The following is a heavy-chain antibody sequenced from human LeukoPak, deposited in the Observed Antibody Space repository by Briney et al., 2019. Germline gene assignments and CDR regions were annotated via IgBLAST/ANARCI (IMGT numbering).Heavy chain of an antibody. D-gene: IGHD1-1*01. CDR3: ARVVPVHEYYNSYMDV. V-gene: IGHV3-48*01. J-gene: IGHJ6*03. CDR2: LTRGSSNI. Sequence: PGGSLRLSCEASGFPFMTYAMNWIRQSPGKGLEWVAFLTRGSSNIQYAESVKGRFTISRDNGKDSLFLQMNSLRAEDTAAYYCARVVPVHEYYNSYMDVWGKGTTVTVSS. CDR1: GFPFMTYA.